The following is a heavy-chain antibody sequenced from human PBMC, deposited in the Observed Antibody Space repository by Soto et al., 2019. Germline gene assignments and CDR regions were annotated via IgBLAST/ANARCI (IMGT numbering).Heavy chain of an antibody. D-gene: IGHD3-9*01. CDR2: IWYDGSNK. CDR1: GFTFSSYG. V-gene: IGHV3-33*06. CDR3: AKVPLYYDILTGYLGGDY. Sequence: PGGSLRLSCAASGFTFSSYGMHWVRQAPGKGLEWVAVIWYDGSNKYYADSVKGRFTISRDNSKNTLYLQMNSLRAEDTAVYYCAKVPLYYDILTGYLGGDYWGQGTLVTVPS. J-gene: IGHJ4*02.